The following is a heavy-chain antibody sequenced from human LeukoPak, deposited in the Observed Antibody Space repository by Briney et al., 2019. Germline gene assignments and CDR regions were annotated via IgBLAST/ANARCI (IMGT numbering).Heavy chain of an antibody. CDR2: MNPNRGNT. Sequence: SMKVSCKASGYTSTSYDINWDRQAAGQGLEWMGWMNPNRGNTGYAQKVQSRVSITRNTSISTAYMELSSLRSEDTAVYYCARGQYYYGSGSGDYFDYWGQGTLVTVSS. D-gene: IGHD3-10*01. CDR1: GYTSTSYD. V-gene: IGHV1-8*03. CDR3: ARGQYYYGSGSGDYFDY. J-gene: IGHJ4*02.